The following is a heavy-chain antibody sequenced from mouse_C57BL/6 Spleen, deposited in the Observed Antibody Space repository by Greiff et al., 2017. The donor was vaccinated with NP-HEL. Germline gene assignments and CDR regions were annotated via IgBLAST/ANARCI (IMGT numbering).Heavy chain of an antibody. CDR3: ARPLFYSDYAMDY. Sequence: VQLQQSGPELVKPGASVKISCKASGYSFTGYYMNWVKQSPEKSLEWIGEINPSTGGTTYNQKFKAKATLTVDKSSSTAYMQLKSLTSEDSAVYYCARPLFYSDYAMDYWGQGTSVTVSS. CDR2: INPSTGGT. CDR1: GYSFTGYY. D-gene: IGHD2-1*01. V-gene: IGHV1-42*01. J-gene: IGHJ4*01.